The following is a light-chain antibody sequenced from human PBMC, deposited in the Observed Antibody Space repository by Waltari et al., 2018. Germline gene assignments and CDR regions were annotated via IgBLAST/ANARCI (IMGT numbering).Light chain of an antibody. Sequence: DIVMTQSPATLSVSPGERATLSCRASQSIGSNLAWYQHKPGQAPSFLISGASTRATGIPARFSGSGSGTEFTLTISSLQSADFAVYYCQQYNNWPETFGQGTKVEIK. J-gene: IGKJ1*01. CDR3: QQYNNWPET. V-gene: IGKV3-15*01. CDR1: QSIGSN. CDR2: GAS.